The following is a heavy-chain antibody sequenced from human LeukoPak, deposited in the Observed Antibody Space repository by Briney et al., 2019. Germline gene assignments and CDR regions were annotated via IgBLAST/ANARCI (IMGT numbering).Heavy chain of an antibody. D-gene: IGHD3-10*01. V-gene: IGHV3-7*01. CDR3: ARSRIGDY. Sequence: GGSLRLSCTVSGFTFSTYWMTWVRQAPGKGLEWVANIKQDGSEKYYVDSVKGRFTISRDNAKNSLYLQMSGLRAEDTAVYYCARSRIGDYWGQGTLVTVSS. J-gene: IGHJ4*02. CDR1: GFTFSTYW. CDR2: IKQDGSEK.